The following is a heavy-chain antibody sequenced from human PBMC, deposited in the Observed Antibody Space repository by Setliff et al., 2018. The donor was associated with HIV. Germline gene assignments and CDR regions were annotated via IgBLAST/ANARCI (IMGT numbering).Heavy chain of an antibody. CDR2: FIPILGKV. V-gene: IGHV1-69*10. CDR1: GISFSSYP. CDR3: ARGGAVELWFRYLDF. D-gene: IGHD3-16*02. J-gene: IGHJ4*02. Sequence: ASVKVSCKASGISFSSYPISWVRQAPGQGLEWMGVFIPILGKVHYAQKFQGRVTITADESTSTAYMGLSSLKSEDTAVYYCARGGAVELWFRYLDFWGQGTLVTVSS.